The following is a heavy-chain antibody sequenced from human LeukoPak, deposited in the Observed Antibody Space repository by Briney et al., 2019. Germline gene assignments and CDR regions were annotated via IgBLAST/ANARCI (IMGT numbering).Heavy chain of an antibody. CDR1: GGSISSGDYY. CDR3: AREKPSQGYFQH. V-gene: IGHV4-30-4*01. Sequence: PSQTLSLTCTVSGGSISSGDYYWSWIRQPPGKGLEWIGYIYYSGSTYYNPSLKSRVTISVDTSKNQFSLKLSSVTAADTAVYYCAREKPSQGYFQHWGQGTTVTVSS. J-gene: IGHJ1*01. CDR2: IYYSGST. D-gene: IGHD1-14*01.